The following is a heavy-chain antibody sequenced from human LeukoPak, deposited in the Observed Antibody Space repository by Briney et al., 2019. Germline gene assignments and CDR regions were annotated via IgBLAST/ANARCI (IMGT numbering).Heavy chain of an antibody. CDR1: GYSFTSYN. CDR2: IKPSGDNT. CDR3: ARVRDGYNDAYDF. J-gene: IGHJ3*01. Sequence: GASVNVSCKTSGYSFTSYNLHWVRQAPGQRLEWMGIIKPSGDNTNNAQKFQGRVTMTSDTATSTVHMELSSLKSEDTAVYYCARVRDGYNDAYDFWGQGTMVTVTS. D-gene: IGHD5-24*01. V-gene: IGHV1-46*01.